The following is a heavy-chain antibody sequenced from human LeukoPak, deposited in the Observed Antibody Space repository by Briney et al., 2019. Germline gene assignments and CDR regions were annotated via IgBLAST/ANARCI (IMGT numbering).Heavy chain of an antibody. Sequence: AETLSLTCTVSGGSMTSYCWSWLRQPPGKGLEWVAYVHYSENTNYNPSLTSRVTISLDTSKNQFSLTLTSVTAADTAVYYCAGERRWEPLHAFDFWGQGTMVTVSS. CDR3: AGERRWEPLHAFDF. CDR1: GGSMTSYC. CDR2: VHYSENT. V-gene: IGHV4-59*01. D-gene: IGHD5-24*01. J-gene: IGHJ3*01.